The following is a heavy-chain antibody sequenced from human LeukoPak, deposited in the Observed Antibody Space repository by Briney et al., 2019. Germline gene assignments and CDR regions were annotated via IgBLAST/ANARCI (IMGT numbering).Heavy chain of an antibody. D-gene: IGHD5-12*01. V-gene: IGHV1-69*05. CDR1: GGTFSSYA. Sequence: ASVTVSCKASGGTFSSYAISWVRQAPGQGLEWMGGIIPIFGTANYAQKFQGRVTITTDESTSTAYMELSSLRSEDTAVYYCARAYSGYSTHYYYYYMDVWGKGTTVTVSS. J-gene: IGHJ6*03. CDR3: ARAYSGYSTHYYYYYMDV. CDR2: IIPIFGTA.